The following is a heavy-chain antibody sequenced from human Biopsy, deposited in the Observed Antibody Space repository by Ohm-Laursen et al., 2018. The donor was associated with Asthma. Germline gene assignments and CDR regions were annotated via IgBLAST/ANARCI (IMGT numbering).Heavy chain of an antibody. CDR1: GGYISSFY. J-gene: IGHJ4*02. CDR2: VYWTGST. V-gene: IGHV4-59*07. D-gene: IGHD6-19*01. Sequence: SDTLSLTCSVYGGYISSFYWSWIRQSPEKGLEWMGYVYWTGSTNYNPSLKSRITMSVDTSKNRMFLELTSVTAADTAIYYCVRAVRNEQWLAPFDYWGQGKPVTVSS. CDR3: VRAVRNEQWLAPFDY.